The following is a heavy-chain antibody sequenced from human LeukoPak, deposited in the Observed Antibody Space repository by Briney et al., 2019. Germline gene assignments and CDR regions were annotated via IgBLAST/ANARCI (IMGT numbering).Heavy chain of an antibody. CDR1: GGTFSSYA. CDR2: ISAYNGNT. V-gene: IGHV1-18*01. CDR3: ARGYCSGGSCYSIFRYYYYYMDV. D-gene: IGHD2-15*01. Sequence: GASVKVSCKASGGTFSSYAISWVRQAPGQGLEWVGWISAYNGNTNYAQKLQGRVTMTTDTSTSTAYMELRSLRSDDTAVYYCARGYCSGGSCYSIFRYYYYYMDVWGKGTTVTVSS. J-gene: IGHJ6*03.